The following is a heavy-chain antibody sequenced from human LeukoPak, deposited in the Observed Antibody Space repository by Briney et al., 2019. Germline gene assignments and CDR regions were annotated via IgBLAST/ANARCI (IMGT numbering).Heavy chain of an antibody. Sequence: PGGSLRLSCAASGFTFSSYGMHWVRQAPGKGLEWVAVIWYDGSNKYYADSVKGRFTISRDNSKNTLYLQMNSLRAEDTAVYYCARDSLKGQFDYWGQGTLVTVSS. CDR1: GFTFSSYG. J-gene: IGHJ4*02. CDR2: IWYDGSNK. V-gene: IGHV3-33*01. CDR3: ARDSLKGQFDY. D-gene: IGHD3-9*01.